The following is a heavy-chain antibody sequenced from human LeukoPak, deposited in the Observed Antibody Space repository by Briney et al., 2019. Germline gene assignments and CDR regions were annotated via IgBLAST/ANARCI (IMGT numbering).Heavy chain of an antibody. Sequence: SETLSLTCTVSGGSISGYYWSWVRQPPGKGLEWIGYIHDSGNTNYNPSLKSRVTISADTSKNQFSLKLSSVTAADTAVYYCARKHYGRLDPWGQGTLVTVSS. CDR1: GGSISGYY. CDR2: IHDSGNT. D-gene: IGHD3-16*01. CDR3: ARKHYGRLDP. V-gene: IGHV4-59*01. J-gene: IGHJ5*02.